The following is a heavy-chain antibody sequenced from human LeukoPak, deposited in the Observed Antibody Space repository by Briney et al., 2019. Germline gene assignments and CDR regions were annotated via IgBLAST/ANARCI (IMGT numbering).Heavy chain of an antibody. CDR2: ISGSGGST. V-gene: IGHV3-23*01. CDR1: GFTFSSYA. J-gene: IGHJ4*02. CDR3: ANNYDFWSGYSTQFDY. D-gene: IGHD3-3*01. Sequence: PGGSLRLSCAASGFTFSSYAMSWVRQAPGKGLEWVSAISGSGGSTYYADSVKGRFTISRDNSKNTLYLQMNSLRAEDTAVYYCANNYDFWSGYSTQFDYWDQGTLVTVSS.